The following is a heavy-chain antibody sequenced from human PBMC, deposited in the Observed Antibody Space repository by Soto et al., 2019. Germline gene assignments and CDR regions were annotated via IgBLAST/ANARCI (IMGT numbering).Heavy chain of an antibody. CDR1: GFTFSDYY. CDR3: ARSITDYYDSSGYYDDY. Sequence: QVQLVESGGGLVKRGGSLRLSCAASGFTFSDYYMSWIRQAPGKGLEWVSYISSSSSYTNYADSVKGRFTISRDNAKNSLYLQMNSLRAEDTAVYYCARSITDYYDSSGYYDDYWGQGTLVTVSS. CDR2: ISSSSSYT. J-gene: IGHJ4*02. D-gene: IGHD3-22*01. V-gene: IGHV3-11*05.